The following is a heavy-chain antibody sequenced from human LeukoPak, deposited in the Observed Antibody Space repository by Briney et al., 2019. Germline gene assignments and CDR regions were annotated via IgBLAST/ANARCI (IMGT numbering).Heavy chain of an antibody. J-gene: IGHJ4*02. Sequence: GGSLRLSCAAAGFNFRIYGMHWVRQAPGKGLEWVAVAYDDGSNQYYADSVKGRFTISKDISKNTLYVQMNSLRAEDTAVYYCATGSGYHYDHWGQGTLVTVSS. D-gene: IGHD5-12*01. CDR2: AYDDGSNQ. CDR3: ATGSGYHYDH. CDR1: GFNFRIYG. V-gene: IGHV3-33*01.